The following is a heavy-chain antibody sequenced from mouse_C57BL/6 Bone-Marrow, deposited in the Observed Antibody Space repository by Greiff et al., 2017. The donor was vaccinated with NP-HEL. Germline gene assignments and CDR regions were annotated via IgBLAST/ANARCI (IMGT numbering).Heavy chain of an antibody. CDR1: GFTFSSYG. CDR2: ISSGGSYT. D-gene: IGHD2-4*01. J-gene: IGHJ3*01. CDR3: ARRDYDYDGAWFAY. V-gene: IGHV5-6*01. Sequence: VQLKESGGDLVKPGGSLKLSCAASGFTFSSYGMSWVRQTPDKRLEWVATISSGGSYTYYPDRVKGRFTISRDNAKNTLYLQMSSLKSEDTAMYYCARRDYDYDGAWFAYWGQGTLVTVSA.